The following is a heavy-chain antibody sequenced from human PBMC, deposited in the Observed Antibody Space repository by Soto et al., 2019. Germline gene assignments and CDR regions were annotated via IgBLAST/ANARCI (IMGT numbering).Heavy chain of an antibody. CDR1: GGTFSTYS. D-gene: IGHD1-26*01. J-gene: IGHJ4*02. CDR2: IIPIFGTA. CDR3: ASSSGNNYGVGTNYYFDY. Sequence: QVQLVQSGAEVKKPGSSVKVSCKTSGGTFSTYSIVWVRQAPGEGLEWMGGIIPIFGTANYAQKFQDRVTITADKSTNTAVMELSSLKSDDTAMYYCASSSGNNYGVGTNYYFDYWGQGTLVTVSS. V-gene: IGHV1-69*06.